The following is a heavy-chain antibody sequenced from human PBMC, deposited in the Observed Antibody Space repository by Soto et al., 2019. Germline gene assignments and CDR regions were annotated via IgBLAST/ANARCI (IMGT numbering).Heavy chain of an antibody. CDR3: ARSQGSSTSLEIYYYYYYGMDV. CDR1: GGTFSSYA. D-gene: IGHD2-2*01. Sequence: QVQLVQSGAEVKKPGSSVTVSCKSSGGTFSSYAISWVRQAPGQGLEWMGGIIPISGTSNYAQKFQGRVTITADESTSTAYMELISLRSEDTAVYYCARSQGSSTSLEIYYYYYYGMDVWGQWTTVTVSS. J-gene: IGHJ6*02. CDR2: IIPISGTS. V-gene: IGHV1-69*01.